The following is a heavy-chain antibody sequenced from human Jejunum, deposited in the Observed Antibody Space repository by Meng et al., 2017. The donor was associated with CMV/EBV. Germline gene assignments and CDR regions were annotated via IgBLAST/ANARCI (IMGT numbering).Heavy chain of an antibody. CDR2: IYYSGST. J-gene: IGHJ5*02. Sequence: SSSSDYWGWIRQPPGKGLEWIGTIYYSGSTYYNPSLKSRVTISVDTSKNQFSLKLSSVIAADTAVYYCAREAAIGDILTGYNWFDPWGQGTLVTVSS. V-gene: IGHV4-39*07. CDR3: AREAAIGDILTGYNWFDP. CDR1: SSSSDY. D-gene: IGHD3-9*01.